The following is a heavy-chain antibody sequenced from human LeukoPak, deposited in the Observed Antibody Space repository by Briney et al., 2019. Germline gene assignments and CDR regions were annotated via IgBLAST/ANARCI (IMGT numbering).Heavy chain of an antibody. Sequence: GGSLRLSCAASGFTVSSNYMSWVRQAPGKGLEWVSVIHSGGSTYYADSVKGRFTISRDNSKNTLYLQMNSLRAEDTAVYYCARDERGYYGSGSYYRTSPGGMDVWGQGTTVTVSS. CDR2: IHSGGST. V-gene: IGHV3-66*01. CDR3: ARDERGYYGSGSYYRTSPGGMDV. D-gene: IGHD3-10*01. J-gene: IGHJ6*02. CDR1: GFTVSSNY.